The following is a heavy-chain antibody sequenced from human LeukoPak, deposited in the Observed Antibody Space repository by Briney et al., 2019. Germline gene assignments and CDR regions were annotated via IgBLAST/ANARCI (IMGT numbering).Heavy chain of an antibody. CDR2: ISSDGINK. V-gene: IGHV3-30-3*01. J-gene: IGHJ4*02. CDR3: ASLIAVTGYFDF. Sequence: GGSLRLSCAASGFTFSSYAMHWVRQAPGKGLEWVAVISSDGINKDYADSVKGRFTISRDNSKNTLYLQMNSLRVEDTAVYYCASLIAVTGYFDFWGQGTLVTVSS. D-gene: IGHD6-19*01. CDR1: GFTFSSYA.